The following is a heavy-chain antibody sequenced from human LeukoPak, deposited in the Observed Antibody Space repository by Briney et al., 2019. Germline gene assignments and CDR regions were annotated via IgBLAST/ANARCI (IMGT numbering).Heavy chain of an antibody. Sequence: GGSLRLSCAASWFPFNNYNMNWVRPAPAKGLEWVSHISTSSSTIYYADSVKGRFTISRDNAKNSLYLQMNSLRAEDTAVYYCARTIAEAARFDYWGQGTLVTVSS. CDR1: WFPFNNYN. D-gene: IGHD6-13*01. CDR3: ARTIAEAARFDY. CDR2: ISTSSSTI. V-gene: IGHV3-48*01. J-gene: IGHJ4*02.